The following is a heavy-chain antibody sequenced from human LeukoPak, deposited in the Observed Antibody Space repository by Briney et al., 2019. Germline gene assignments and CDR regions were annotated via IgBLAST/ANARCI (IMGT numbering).Heavy chain of an antibody. D-gene: IGHD1-1*01. Sequence: SETLSLTCAVYGGSFSGYYWSWIRQPPGKGLEWIGEINHSGSTSYNPSLKSRVTISVDTSKNQFSLKLSSVTAADTAVYYCASLDGPDYWGQGTLVTVSS. CDR1: GGSFSGYY. CDR2: INHSGST. V-gene: IGHV4-34*01. J-gene: IGHJ4*02. CDR3: ASLDGPDY.